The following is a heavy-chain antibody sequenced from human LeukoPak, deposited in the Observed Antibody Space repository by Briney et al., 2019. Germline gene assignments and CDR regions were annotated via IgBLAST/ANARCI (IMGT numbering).Heavy chain of an antibody. V-gene: IGHV1-69*04. D-gene: IGHD3-22*01. CDR3: AMGTYYYDSSGYSNFDY. CDR2: IIPILGIA. CDR1: GGTFSSYA. Sequence: GASVKVSCKASGGTFSSYAISWVRQAPGQGLEWMGRIIPILGIANYAQKFQGRVTITADKSTSTAYMELSSLRSEDTAVYYCAMGTYYYDSSGYSNFDYWGQGTLVTVSS. J-gene: IGHJ4*02.